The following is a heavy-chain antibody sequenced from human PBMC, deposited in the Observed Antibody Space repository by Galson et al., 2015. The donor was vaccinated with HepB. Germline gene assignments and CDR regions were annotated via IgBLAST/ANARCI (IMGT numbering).Heavy chain of an antibody. CDR1: GFTFSSYA. CDR2: ISYDGSNK. D-gene: IGHD2-21*02. J-gene: IGHJ4*02. V-gene: IGHV3-30-3*01. CDR3: ARGGGIVVVTANFDY. Sequence: SLRLSCAASGFTFSSYAMHWVRQAPGQGLEWVAVISYDGSNKYYADSVKGRFTISRDNSKNTLYLQMNSLRAEDTAVYYCARGGGIVVVTANFDYWGQGTLVTVSS.